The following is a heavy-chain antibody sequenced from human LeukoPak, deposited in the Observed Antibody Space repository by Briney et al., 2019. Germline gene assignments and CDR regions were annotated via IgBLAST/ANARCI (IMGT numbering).Heavy chain of an antibody. CDR3: ARGDYDSSGTPFDY. CDR1: GYTLTELS. D-gene: IGHD3-22*01. V-gene: IGHV3-64*01. J-gene: IGHJ4*02. Sequence: SCKVSGYTLTELSMHWVRQAPGKGLEYVSATSSNGGSTYYANSVKGRFTISRDNSKNTLYLQMGSLRAEDMAVYYCARGDYDSSGTPFDYWGQGTLVTVSS. CDR2: TSSNGGST.